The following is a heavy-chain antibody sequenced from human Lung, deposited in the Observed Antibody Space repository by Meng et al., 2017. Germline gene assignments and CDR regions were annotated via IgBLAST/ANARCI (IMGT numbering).Heavy chain of an antibody. Sequence: QVQLGHLGAEGRKPRASSKFSCRASGYTFTSYFLHWVRQAHGQGLEWLGTINCNNGGKNYAQRFQGRVTLTRDTPTSTVYMELSSLGYEDTAVYYCAREQSPGHFEYLGQGILVTVSS. CDR3: AREQSPGHFEY. V-gene: IGHV1-46*01. CDR1: GYTFTSYF. J-gene: IGHJ4*02. D-gene: IGHD4-11*01. CDR2: INCNNGGK.